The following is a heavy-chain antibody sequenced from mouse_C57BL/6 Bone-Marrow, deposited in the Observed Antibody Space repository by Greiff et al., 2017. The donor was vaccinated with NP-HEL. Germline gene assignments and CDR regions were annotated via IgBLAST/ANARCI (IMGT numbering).Heavy chain of an antibody. D-gene: IGHD2-1*01. CDR1: GFTFSSYA. V-gene: IGHV5-4*01. Sequence: EVKLQESGGGLVKPGGSLKLSCAASGFTFSSYAMSWVRQTPEKRLEWVATISDGGSYTYYPDNVQGRFTISRDNAKNNLYLQMSHLKSEDTAMYYWARDRRGNYVWYFDVWGTGTTVTVSS. CDR3: ARDRRGNYVWYFDV. J-gene: IGHJ1*03. CDR2: ISDGGSYT.